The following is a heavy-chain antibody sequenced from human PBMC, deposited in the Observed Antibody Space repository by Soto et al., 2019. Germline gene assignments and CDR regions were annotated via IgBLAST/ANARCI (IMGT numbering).Heavy chain of an antibody. CDR2: IRETGNT. CDR1: GFAFRTYG. V-gene: IGHV3-23*01. D-gene: IGHD1-26*01. Sequence: GGSLRLSCAATGFAFRTYGMHWVRRAPGKGLEWVSTIRETGNTYYADSVRGRFATSRDNSENTLYLQMSSLRAEDTAVYYCAKQQMGVIRALDYWGQGTLVTVSS. J-gene: IGHJ4*02. CDR3: AKQQMGVIRALDY.